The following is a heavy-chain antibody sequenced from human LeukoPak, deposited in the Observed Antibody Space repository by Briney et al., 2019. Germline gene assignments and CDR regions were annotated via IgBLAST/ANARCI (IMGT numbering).Heavy chain of an antibody. V-gene: IGHV3-7*03. J-gene: IGHJ4*02. D-gene: IGHD3-10*01. Sequence: GGSLRLSCAASGFTFSNYRMSWVRQAPGKGLEWVANTHGSEKYYVDSVKGRFTISRDNAKNSLYLQMNSLRAEDTAVYYCARETSYGSLTFDYWGQGTLVTVSS. CDR2: THGSEK. CDR1: GFTFSNYR. CDR3: ARETSYGSLTFDY.